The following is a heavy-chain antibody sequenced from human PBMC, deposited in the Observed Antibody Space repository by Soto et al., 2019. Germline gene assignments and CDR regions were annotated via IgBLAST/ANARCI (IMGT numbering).Heavy chain of an antibody. CDR2: ISAYNGNT. J-gene: IGHJ6*02. CDR1: GYTFTSYG. V-gene: IGHV1-18*01. Sequence: QVQLVQSGAEVKKPGASVKVSCKASGYTFTSYGISWVRQAPGQGLEWMGWISAYNGNTNYAQKLQGRVTMTTDTSTSTAYMELRSLRSDDTAVYYCARDVWIDYYGSGSYYNRNNYYYYGMDVWGQGTTVTVSS. CDR3: ARDVWIDYYGSGSYYNRNNYYYYGMDV. D-gene: IGHD3-10*01.